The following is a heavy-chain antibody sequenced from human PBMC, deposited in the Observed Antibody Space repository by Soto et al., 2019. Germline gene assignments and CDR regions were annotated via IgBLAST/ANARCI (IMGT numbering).Heavy chain of an antibody. CDR1: GGSISSSSYY. CDR2: IYYSGST. CDR3: ARLRSSTIFGVVNFDY. Sequence: SETLSLTCTVSGGSISSSSYYWGWIRQPPGKGLEWIGSIYYSGSTYYNPSLKSRVTISVDTSKNQFSLKLSSVTAADTAVYYCARLRSSTIFGVVNFDYWGQGTLVTVSS. V-gene: IGHV4-39*01. J-gene: IGHJ4*02. D-gene: IGHD3-3*01.